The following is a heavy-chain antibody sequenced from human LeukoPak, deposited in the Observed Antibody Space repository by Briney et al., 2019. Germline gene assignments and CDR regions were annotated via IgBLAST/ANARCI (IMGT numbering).Heavy chain of an antibody. CDR3: ARLRTVTGLDY. J-gene: IGHJ4*02. Sequence: SETLSLTCTVSGGSVSSYYWSWIRQPPGKGLEWIGYIYYSGSTNYNPSLKSRVTISVDTSKNQFSLKLSSVTAADTAVYYCARLRTVTGLDYWGQGTLVTVSS. CDR2: IYYSGST. CDR1: GGSVSSYY. V-gene: IGHV4-59*02. D-gene: IGHD4-17*01.